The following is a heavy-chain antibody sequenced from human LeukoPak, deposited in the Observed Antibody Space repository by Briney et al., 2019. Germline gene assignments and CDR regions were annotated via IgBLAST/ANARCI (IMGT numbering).Heavy chain of an antibody. CDR3: AIWTSGNY. Sequence: VGSLRLSCADSQFTFNGSWMNCVRQAPGKGLEWVANMDPTGSQTRYVDSVKGRFTISKDNPGASLYLDMHSLRAEDTAIYSCAIWTSGNYWGQGTLVTVSS. D-gene: IGHD1-1*01. J-gene: IGHJ4*02. CDR1: QFTFNGSW. CDR2: MDPTGSQT. V-gene: IGHV3-7*01.